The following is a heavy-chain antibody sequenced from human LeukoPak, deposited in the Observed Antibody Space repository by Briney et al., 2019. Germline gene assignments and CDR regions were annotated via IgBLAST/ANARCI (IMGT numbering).Heavy chain of an antibody. Sequence: KTSGTLSLTCAVSGGSISSSNWWSWVRQPPGKGLEWIGEIYHSGSTNYNPSLKSRVTISADTSKNQFSLKLNSVTAADTAVYYCAKNGQSGFSFDPWGQGTLVTVSS. CDR1: GGSISSSNW. CDR3: AKNGQSGFSFDP. J-gene: IGHJ5*02. CDR2: IYHSGST. V-gene: IGHV4-4*02. D-gene: IGHD3-3*01.